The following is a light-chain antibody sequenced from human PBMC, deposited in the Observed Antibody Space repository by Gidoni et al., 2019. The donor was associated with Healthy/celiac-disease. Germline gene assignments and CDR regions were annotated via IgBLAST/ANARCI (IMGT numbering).Light chain of an antibody. CDR2: AAS. V-gene: IGKV1-5*01. J-gene: IGKJ1*01. CDR1: QSISSW. CDR3: QQYYSYFWT. Sequence: DIQMTQSPSTLSASVGDRVTITCRASQSISSWLAWYQQKPGKAPELLIYAASSWESGVPSRFSGSGSGTEFTLTISSLQPDDFATYYCQQYYSYFWTFGQGTKVEIK.